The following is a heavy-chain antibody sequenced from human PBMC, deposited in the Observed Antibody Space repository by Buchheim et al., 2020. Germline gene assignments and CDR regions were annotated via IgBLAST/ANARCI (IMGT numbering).Heavy chain of an antibody. CDR1: GYTFTSYG. J-gene: IGHJ4*02. CDR3: VRDYDYAPDY. D-gene: IGHD4/OR15-4a*01. CDR2: ISGKKGNT. V-gene: IGHV1-18*01. Sequence: QVQLVQSGGEVKRPGASVMVSCKASGYTFTSYGISWVRQAPGQGLEWMGWISGKKGNTFYAQRFQDRVTVTTDTSTSTAYMELRSLRSDDTAVYFCVRDYDYAPDYWGQGTL.